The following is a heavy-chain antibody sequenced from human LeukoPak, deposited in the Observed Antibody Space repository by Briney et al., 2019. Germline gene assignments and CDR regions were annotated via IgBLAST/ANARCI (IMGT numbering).Heavy chain of an antibody. V-gene: IGHV5-51*01. CDR1: GYSFTSYW. J-gene: IGHJ4*02. D-gene: IGHD5-12*01. CDR2: IYPGDSDT. CDR3: ARHAELRGYSGYDTLAAADDY. Sequence: KRGESLKISCKGSGYSFTSYWIGWVRQMPGKGLEWMGIIYPGDSDTRYSPSFQGHVTISADKSIITAYLQCSSLKASDTAMYYCARHAELRGYSGYDTLAAADDYWGQGTLVTVSS.